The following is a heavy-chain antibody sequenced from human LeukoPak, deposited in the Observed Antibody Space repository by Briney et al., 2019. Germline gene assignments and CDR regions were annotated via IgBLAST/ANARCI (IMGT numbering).Heavy chain of an antibody. Sequence: GGSLRLSCEASGFSFSSYNMDWVRQTPGKGLEWISSITTSSTYTFYADSVEGRFTISRDNSKNTLYLQMNSLRAEDTAVYYCARRRDLYSGSYYPFDYWGQGTLVTVSS. CDR3: ARRRDLYSGSYYPFDY. D-gene: IGHD1-26*01. V-gene: IGHV3-21*04. J-gene: IGHJ4*02. CDR2: ITTSSTYT. CDR1: GFSFSSYN.